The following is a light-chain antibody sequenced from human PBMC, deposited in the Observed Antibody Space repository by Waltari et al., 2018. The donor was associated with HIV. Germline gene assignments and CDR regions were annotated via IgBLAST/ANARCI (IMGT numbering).Light chain of an antibody. CDR2: TNN. CDR1: SSNIGNNT. Sequence: QSVLTQPPSASGTPGQRVTISCSGSSSNIGNNTVNWYQQLPGTAPKLFIYTNNQRPSGVPDRFSGSMSGTSASLAISGLQSEDEAEYYCAAWDDSLNAYVFGTGTRVTVL. CDR3: AAWDDSLNAYV. J-gene: IGLJ1*01. V-gene: IGLV1-44*01.